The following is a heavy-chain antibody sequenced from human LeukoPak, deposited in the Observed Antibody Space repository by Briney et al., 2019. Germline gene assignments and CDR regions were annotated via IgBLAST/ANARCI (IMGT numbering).Heavy chain of an antibody. D-gene: IGHD2-21*01. J-gene: IGHJ4*02. CDR1: GYTFTSWY. V-gene: IGHV1-46*01. Sequence: ASVKVSCKESGYTFTSWYMHWVRQAPGQGLEWMGIINPNSGSTSYAQRFQGRVTMTRDTSTSTVYMELSTLRSEDTAVYYCARHPAYCGGDCWGQGTLVTVSS. CDR2: INPNSGST. CDR3: ARHPAYCGGDC.